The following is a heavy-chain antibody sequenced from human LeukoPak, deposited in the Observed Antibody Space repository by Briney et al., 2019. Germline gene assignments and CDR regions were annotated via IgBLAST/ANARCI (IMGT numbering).Heavy chain of an antibody. V-gene: IGHV1-2*02. J-gene: IGHJ6*03. CDR1: GYTFTGYY. CDR3: ATGTETRTLYYYYYMDV. Sequence: ASVKVSCKASGYTFTGYYMHWVRQAPGQGLEWMGWINPNSGGTNYAQKFQGRVTMTRDTSISTAYMELSRLRSDDTAVYYCATGTETRTLYYYYYMDVWGKGTTVTISS. D-gene: IGHD1/OR15-1a*01. CDR2: INPNSGGT.